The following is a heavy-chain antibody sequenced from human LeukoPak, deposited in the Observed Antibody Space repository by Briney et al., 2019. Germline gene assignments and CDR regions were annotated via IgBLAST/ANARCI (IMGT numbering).Heavy chain of an antibody. J-gene: IGHJ6*02. V-gene: IGHV3-9*01. D-gene: IGHD3-3*01. CDR3: AKAEGDYDFWSGSPLNYYYYGMDV. Sequence: GGSLRLSCAASGFTFDDYAMHWVRQVPGKGLEWISAISWNSDSVGYADSVKGRFTISRDNAKDTLHLQMNSLRAEDTALYYCAKAEGDYDFWSGSPLNYYYYGMDVWGQGTTVTVSS. CDR1: GFTFDDYA. CDR2: ISWNSDSV.